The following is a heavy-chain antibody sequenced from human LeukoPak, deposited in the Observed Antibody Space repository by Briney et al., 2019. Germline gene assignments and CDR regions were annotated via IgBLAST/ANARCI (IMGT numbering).Heavy chain of an antibody. J-gene: IGHJ4*02. CDR1: GGSFSGYY. V-gene: IGHV4-34*01. CDR3: ARGPLAYCGGDCRIFDY. CDR2: INHSGST. Sequence: PSETLSLTCAVYGGSFSGYYWSWIRQPPGKGLEWIGEINHSGSTNYNPSLKGRVTISVDTSKNQFSLKLSSVTAADTAVYYCARGPLAYCGGDCRIFDYWGQGTLVTVSS. D-gene: IGHD2-21*02.